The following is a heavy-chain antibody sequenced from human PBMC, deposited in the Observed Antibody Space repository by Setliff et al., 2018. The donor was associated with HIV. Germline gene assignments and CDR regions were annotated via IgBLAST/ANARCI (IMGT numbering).Heavy chain of an antibody. J-gene: IGHJ4*02. CDR2: IYSGGSYI. CDR1: GFTVSSNY. CDR3: ARKGSSSRSQEYYYDF. D-gene: IGHD6-13*01. V-gene: IGHV3-66*02. Sequence: GGSLRLSCAASGFTVSSNYMSWVRQAPGKGLEWVSVIYSGGSYIYYADSLKGRFTISRDNAKNSLYLQMNSLRAEDTAVYYCARKGSSSRSQEYYYDFWGQGTLVTVS.